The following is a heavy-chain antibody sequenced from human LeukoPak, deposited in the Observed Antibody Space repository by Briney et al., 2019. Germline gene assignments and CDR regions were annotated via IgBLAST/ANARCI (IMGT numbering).Heavy chain of an antibody. J-gene: IGHJ4*02. CDR2: IYTSGST. D-gene: IGHD3-10*01. V-gene: IGHV4-4*07. CDR3: ARDYGSGSYPTSFDY. CDR1: GGSISSYY. Sequence: TSETLSLTCTVSGGSISSYYWSWIRQPAGKGLEWIGRIYTSGSTNYNPSLKSRVTMSVDTSKNQFSLKLSSVTAADTAVYYCARDYGSGSYPTSFDYWGQGTLVTVSS.